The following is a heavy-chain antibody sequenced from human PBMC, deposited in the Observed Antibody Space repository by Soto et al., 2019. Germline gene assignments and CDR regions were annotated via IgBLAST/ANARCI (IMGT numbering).Heavy chain of an antibody. CDR3: ARDGDHDYGAVYYYGMDG. V-gene: IGHV1-69*13. CDR2: IIPIFGTA. J-gene: IGHJ6*02. D-gene: IGHD4-17*01. Sequence: ASVKVSCKASGGAFSSYAMSWVRQVPGQGLEWMGGIIPIFGTANYAQKFQGRVTITADESTITVYMELSSLKSEDTALYYCARDGDHDYGAVYYYGMDGWGQGTRVTVSS. CDR1: GGAFSSYA.